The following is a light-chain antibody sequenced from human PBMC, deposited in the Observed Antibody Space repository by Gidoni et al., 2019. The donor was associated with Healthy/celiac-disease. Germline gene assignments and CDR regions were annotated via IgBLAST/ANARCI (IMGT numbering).Light chain of an antibody. CDR2: EVS. V-gene: IGLV2-14*01. Sequence: QSALTQPASVSGSPGQSITISCTGTSSDVGGYNYVSWYQQHPGKASKLMIYEVSNRPSGVPDRFSGSKSGNTASLTISGLQAEDEADYYCSSYTSSSTLYVFGTGTKVTVL. CDR1: SSDVGGYNY. J-gene: IGLJ1*01. CDR3: SSYTSSSTLYV.